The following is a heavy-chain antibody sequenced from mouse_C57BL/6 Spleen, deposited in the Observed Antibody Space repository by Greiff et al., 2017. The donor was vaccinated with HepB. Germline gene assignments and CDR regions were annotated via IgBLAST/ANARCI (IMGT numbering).Heavy chain of an antibody. D-gene: IGHD1-1*01. J-gene: IGHJ4*01. CDR1: GFTFSDYG. CDR3: ARHSPYYGSSYGGAMDY. Sequence: EVQLVESGGGLVQPGGSLKLSCAASGFTFSDYGMAWVRQAPRKGPEWVAFISNLAYSIYYADTVTGRFTISRENAKNTLYLEMSSLRSEDTAMYYCARHSPYYGSSYGGAMDYWGQGTSVTVSS. CDR2: ISNLAYSI. V-gene: IGHV5-15*01.